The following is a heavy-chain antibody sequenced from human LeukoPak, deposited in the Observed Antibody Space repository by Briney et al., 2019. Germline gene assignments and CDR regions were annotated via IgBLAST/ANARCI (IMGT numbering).Heavy chain of an antibody. CDR3: ARIANYYDSSGYYDY. CDR1: GFTFTRNY. J-gene: IGHJ4*02. V-gene: IGHV3-66*01. D-gene: IGHD3-22*01. Sequence: PGGSLRLSCVAAGFTFTRNYMSWVRQAPAKGLECVSVIYSGGSTFYADSVKGRFTVSRDTSKNTLYLQMNSLRAEDTAVYYCARIANYYDSSGYYDYWGQGTLVTVSS. CDR2: IYSGGST.